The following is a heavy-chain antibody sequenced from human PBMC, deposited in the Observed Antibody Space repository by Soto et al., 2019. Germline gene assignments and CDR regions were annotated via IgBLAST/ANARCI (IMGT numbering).Heavy chain of an antibody. D-gene: IGHD6-13*01. J-gene: IGHJ6*02. CDR2: FYYSGTT. Sequence: QVQLQESGPGLVKPSETLSLSCTVSGDSISSDYWGWIRQPPGKGLEWIGCFYYSGTTSYNPSLKSRVTISVDTSKNQFSLRLSPVTAADTAVYYCARGIAVAGRGACYHAMDVWGQGTTVTVSS. CDR3: ARGIAVAGRGACYHAMDV. CDR1: GDSISSDY. V-gene: IGHV4-59*01.